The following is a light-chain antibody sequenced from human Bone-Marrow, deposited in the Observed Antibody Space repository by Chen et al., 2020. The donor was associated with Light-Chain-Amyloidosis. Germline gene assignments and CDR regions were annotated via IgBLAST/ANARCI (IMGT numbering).Light chain of an antibody. J-gene: IGLJ3*02. CDR3: QVWDRSSDRPV. V-gene: IGLV3-21*02. CDR1: NIGSTS. Sequence: SYLLTQPSSVSVAPGQTATIACGGNNIGSTSVHWYQQTPGQAPLLVGYDDSDRPSGIPERLSGSTSGNTATLTISRVEDGDEADYYCQVWDRSSDRPVFGGGTKLTVL. CDR2: DDS.